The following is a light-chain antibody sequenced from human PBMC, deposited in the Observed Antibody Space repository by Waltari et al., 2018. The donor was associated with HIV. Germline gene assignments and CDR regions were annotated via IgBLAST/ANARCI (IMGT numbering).Light chain of an antibody. V-gene: IGKV1-39*01. CDR2: TAS. Sequence: DIQMTQSPSSLSASVGDRVTITCRASLSIGNYLSWYQQTPGKAPKLLIYTASSLQIGVPSRFSGSGSGTDFTLTISSLQPEDFATYYCQQSYSLPLSFGGGTKVEIK. CDR1: LSIGNY. J-gene: IGKJ4*01. CDR3: QQSYSLPLS.